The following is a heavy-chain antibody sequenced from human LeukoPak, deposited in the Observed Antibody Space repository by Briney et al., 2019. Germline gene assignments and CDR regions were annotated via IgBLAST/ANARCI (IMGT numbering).Heavy chain of an antibody. Sequence: GGSLRLSCAASGLTISSYSVNWVRQAPGKWLQWVSYISSSSSTIYYADSVKGRFTISRDNAKNSLYLQVNSLRAEDTAVYYCARALWFGETFPAYWGQGTLVTVSS. CDR1: GLTISSYS. V-gene: IGHV3-48*01. CDR2: ISSSSSTI. D-gene: IGHD3-10*01. J-gene: IGHJ4*02. CDR3: ARALWFGETFPAY.